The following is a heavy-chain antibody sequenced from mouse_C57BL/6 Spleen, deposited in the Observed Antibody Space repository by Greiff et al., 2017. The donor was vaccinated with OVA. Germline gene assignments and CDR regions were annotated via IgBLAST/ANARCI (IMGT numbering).Heavy chain of an antibody. J-gene: IGHJ3*01. CDR1: GYTFTSYT. CDR3: AREDYDRAFAY. Sequence: QVQLQQSGAELARPGASVKMSCKASGYTFTSYTMHWVKQRPGQGLEWIGYINPSSGYTKYNQKFKDKAPLTADKTSSTAYMQLSSLTSEDSAVYYCAREDYDRAFAYWGQGTLVTVSA. V-gene: IGHV1-4*01. D-gene: IGHD2-4*01. CDR2: INPSSGYT.